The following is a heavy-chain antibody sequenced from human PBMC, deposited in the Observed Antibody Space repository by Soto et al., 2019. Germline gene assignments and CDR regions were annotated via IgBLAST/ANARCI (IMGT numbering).Heavy chain of an antibody. V-gene: IGHV4-59*12. J-gene: IGHJ5*02. CDR3: VRDRRSWFAWFAP. CDR2: IYYTGST. D-gene: IGHD6-13*01. Sequence: PSETLSLTCTVSGGCISTYYWTWIRQPPGKGLEWIGHIYYTGSTKYNPSLQSRVTISLDTSKNQFSLKLSSVTAADTAVYYCVRDRRSWFAWFAPSGLVTLVSGS. CDR1: GGCISTYY.